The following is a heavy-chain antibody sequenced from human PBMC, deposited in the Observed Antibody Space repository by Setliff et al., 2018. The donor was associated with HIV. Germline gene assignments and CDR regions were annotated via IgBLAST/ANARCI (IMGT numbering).Heavy chain of an antibody. CDR1: GFTFSDYY. D-gene: IGHD4-4*01. Sequence: GSLRLSCAASGFTFSDYYMSWIRQAPGKGLEWVSYISRSGTIIYYADSVKGRFTISRDNAKNSLYLQMNSLRAEDTAVYYCARDTELAYVDYWGQGTLVTVSP. CDR2: ISRSGTII. CDR3: ARDTELAYVDY. V-gene: IGHV3-11*01. J-gene: IGHJ4*02.